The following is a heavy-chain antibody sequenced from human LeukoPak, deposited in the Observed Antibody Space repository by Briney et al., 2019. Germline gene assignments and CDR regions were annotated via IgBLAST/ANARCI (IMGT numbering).Heavy chain of an antibody. Sequence: GGSLRLSCAASRFTFSTYVMHWVRQAPGQGLMWVSHVNEDGSRTTYADSVKGRFTVSRDNARNTLYLQMNSLGVDDTAVYYCARGHASGWTRDAFDLWGQGTMLTVSS. J-gene: IGHJ3*01. CDR1: RFTFSTYV. D-gene: IGHD6-19*01. CDR2: VNEDGSRT. CDR3: ARGHASGWTRDAFDL. V-gene: IGHV3-74*01.